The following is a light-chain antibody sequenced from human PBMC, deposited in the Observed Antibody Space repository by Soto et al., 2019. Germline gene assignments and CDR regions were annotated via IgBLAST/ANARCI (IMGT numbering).Light chain of an antibody. V-gene: IGKV1-39*01. CDR1: QSINTN. J-gene: IGKJ5*01. Sequence: DIQLTQSPSSLSASVGDRVALACRASQSINTNLNWYQQKPGSPPKLLIHTASTLQSGVPSRFSGSGSGTDFTLTITTLQPEDFETYYCQQSYTTPLTLGPGTRLEI. CDR2: TAS. CDR3: QQSYTTPLT.